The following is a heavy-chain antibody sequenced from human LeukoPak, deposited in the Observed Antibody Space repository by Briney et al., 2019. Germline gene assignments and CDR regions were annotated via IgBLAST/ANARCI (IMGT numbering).Heavy chain of an antibody. V-gene: IGHV1-24*01. D-gene: IGHD3-22*01. Sequence: ASVKVSCKVSGYTLTELSMHWVRQAPGKGLEWMGGFDPEDGETIYAQKFQGRVTMTEDTSTDTAYMELSSLRSEDTAVYYCATRGRYDSSGYFHDAFDIWGQGTMVTVSS. CDR3: ATRGRYDSSGYFHDAFDI. CDR1: GYTLTELS. J-gene: IGHJ3*02. CDR2: FDPEDGET.